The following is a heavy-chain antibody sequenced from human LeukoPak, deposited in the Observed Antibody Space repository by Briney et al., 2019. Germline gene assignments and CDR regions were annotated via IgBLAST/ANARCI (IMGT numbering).Heavy chain of an antibody. J-gene: IGHJ4*02. Sequence: SETLSLTCTVSGGSISSYYWSWIRQPAGRGLEWIGRIYTSGSTNYNPSLKSRVTMSVDTSKNQFSLKLSSVTAADTAVYYCAREVAAAGTWVLDYWGQGTLVTVSS. D-gene: IGHD6-13*01. V-gene: IGHV4-4*07. CDR2: IYTSGST. CDR1: GGSISSYY. CDR3: AREVAAAGTWVLDY.